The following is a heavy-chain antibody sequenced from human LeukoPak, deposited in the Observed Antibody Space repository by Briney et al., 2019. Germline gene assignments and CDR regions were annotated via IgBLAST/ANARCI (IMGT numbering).Heavy chain of an antibody. J-gene: IGHJ4*02. D-gene: IGHD3-22*01. V-gene: IGHV1-2*02. CDR3: ARYYDSSGYPFDY. Sequence: ASVNVSCKATGSTFTVNNMRCVRQALGQPLERMRWINPNSGGTNYAQKFQGRVTMTRDTSISTAYMELSRLRSDDTAVYYCARYYDSSGYPFDYWGQGTLVTVSS. CDR2: INPNSGGT. CDR1: GSTFTVNN.